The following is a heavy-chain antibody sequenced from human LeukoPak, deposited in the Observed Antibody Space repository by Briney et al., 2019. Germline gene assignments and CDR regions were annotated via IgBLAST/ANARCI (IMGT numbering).Heavy chain of an antibody. J-gene: IGHJ3*02. CDR1: GFTVSSNY. V-gene: IGHV3-66*01. CDR2: IYSGGST. D-gene: IGHD2-21*02. Sequence: PGGSLRLSCAASGFTVSSNYMSWVRQAPGKGLEWVSVIYSGGSTYYADSVKGRFTISRDNSKNTLYLQMNSLRAEDTAVYYCARDGVEVVTDAFDIWGQGTMVTVSS. CDR3: ARDGVEVVTDAFDI.